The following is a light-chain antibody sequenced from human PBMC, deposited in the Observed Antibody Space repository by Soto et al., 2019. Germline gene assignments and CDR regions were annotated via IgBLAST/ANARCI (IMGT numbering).Light chain of an antibody. V-gene: IGKV3-20*01. CDR1: QSVSSGH. Sequence: DIVATKSPGTLSLSPGERASLSCRASQSVSSGHLAWYQQKPGQAPRLLIYGASSRATGIPDRFSGSGSGTDFTLAIICFVAEDFIVYCCPESAFLPSRFGQVTKVAIK. J-gene: IGKJ1*01. CDR3: PESAFLPSR. CDR2: GAS.